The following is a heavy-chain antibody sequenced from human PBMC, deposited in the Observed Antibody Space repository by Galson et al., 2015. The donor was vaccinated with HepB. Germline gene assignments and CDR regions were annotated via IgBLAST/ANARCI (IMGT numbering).Heavy chain of an antibody. CDR3: ARQTGQLDY. CDR2: ISGSGSNI. V-gene: IGHV3-11*01. J-gene: IGHJ4*02. Sequence: SLRLSCEASGFSFSDYYMGWIRQAPGKGLEWVSYISGSGSNIYYVDSVKGRFAISRDNAKNSLYLQMNSLRAEDTAVYYCARQTGQLDYWGQGTLVTVSS. D-gene: IGHD1-14*01. CDR1: GFSFSDYY.